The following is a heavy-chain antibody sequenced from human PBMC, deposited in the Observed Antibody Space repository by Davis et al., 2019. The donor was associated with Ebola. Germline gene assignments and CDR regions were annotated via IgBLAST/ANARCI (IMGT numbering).Heavy chain of an antibody. V-gene: IGHV3-48*04. CDR1: GFTFSSYS. CDR3: ARMYGTGTYKRGLDY. D-gene: IGHD3-10*01. J-gene: IGHJ4*02. CDR2: ISSSSSTI. Sequence: GESLKISCAASGFTFSSYSMNWVRQAPGKGLEWVSYISSSSSTIYYADSVKGRFTISRDNTKNSVHLQMNSLGVEDTAVYYCARMYGTGTYKRGLDYWGQGTLVTVSS.